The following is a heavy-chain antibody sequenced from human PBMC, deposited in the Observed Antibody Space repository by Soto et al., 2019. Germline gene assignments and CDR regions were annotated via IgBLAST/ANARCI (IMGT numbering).Heavy chain of an antibody. CDR2: IVVGSGNT. J-gene: IGHJ5*02. CDR1: GFTFTSSA. Sequence: ASVKVSCKASGFTFTSSAMQWVRQARGQRLEWIGWIVVGSGNTNYAQKFQERVTITRDMSTSTAYMELSSLRSEDTAVYYCAAEGHPQSDWFDPWGQGTLVTVSS. CDR3: AAEGHPQSDWFDP. V-gene: IGHV1-58*02.